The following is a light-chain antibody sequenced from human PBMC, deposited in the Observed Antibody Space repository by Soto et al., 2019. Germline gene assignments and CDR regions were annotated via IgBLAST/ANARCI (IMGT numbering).Light chain of an antibody. J-gene: IGLJ1*01. Sequence: QSALTQPAAVSGSPGQSITISCTGTSSDVGGYNYVSWYQHHPGKAPKLMIYEVSNRPSGVSNRFSGSKSVNTASLTISGLQAEDEAEYYCSSYTSSSTDVFGTGTKVTVL. CDR3: SSYTSSSTDV. CDR1: SSDVGGYNY. V-gene: IGLV2-14*01. CDR2: EVS.